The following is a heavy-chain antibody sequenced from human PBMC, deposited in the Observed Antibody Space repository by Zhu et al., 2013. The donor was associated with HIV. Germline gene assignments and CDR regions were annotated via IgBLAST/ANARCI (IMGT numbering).Heavy chain of an antibody. CDR1: GGTFSSYA. V-gene: IGHV1-69*01. CDR3: ARDAKELCTSGSCHFDN. J-gene: IGHJ4*02. CDR2: IIPMFGTA. D-gene: IGHD2-15*01. Sequence: QVQLVQSGAEVKKPGSSVKVSCKASGGTFSSYAISWVRQAPGQGLEWMGGIIPMFGTANYAQKFQGRVTITADESTSTAYMQLSSLRSDDTAIYYCARDAKELCTSGSCHFDNWGQGSLVTVSS.